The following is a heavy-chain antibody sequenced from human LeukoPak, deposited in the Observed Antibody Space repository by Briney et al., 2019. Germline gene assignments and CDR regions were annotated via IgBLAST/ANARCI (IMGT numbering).Heavy chain of an antibody. V-gene: IGHV1-58*02. Sequence: GASVKVSCKASGFTFTSSAMQWVRQARGQRLEWIGWIVVGSGNTNYAQEFQERVTITRDMSTSTAYMELSSLRSEDTAVYYCAAEGGGGTFDIRGQGTMVTVSS. CDR2: IVVGSGNT. CDR1: GFTFTSSA. J-gene: IGHJ3*02. CDR3: AAEGGGGTFDI. D-gene: IGHD4-23*01.